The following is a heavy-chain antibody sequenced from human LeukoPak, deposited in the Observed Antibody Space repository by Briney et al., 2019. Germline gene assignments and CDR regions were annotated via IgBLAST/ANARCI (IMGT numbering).Heavy chain of an antibody. CDR1: GGSISSSNYY. J-gene: IGHJ6*02. CDR3: ARDELIAAAGTEYYYYGMDV. V-gene: IGHV4-39*07. CDR2: IYYSGST. D-gene: IGHD6-13*01. Sequence: SETLSLTCTVSGGSISSSNYYWGWIRQPPGKGLEWIGSIYYSGSTYYNPSLKSRVTISVDTSKNQFSLKLSSVTAADTAVYYCARDELIAAAGTEYYYYGMDVWGQGTTVTVSS.